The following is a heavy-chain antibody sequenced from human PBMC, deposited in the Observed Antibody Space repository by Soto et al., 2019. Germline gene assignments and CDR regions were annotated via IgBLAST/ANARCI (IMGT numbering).Heavy chain of an antibody. J-gene: IGHJ4*02. Sequence: QVQLAESGGGLVKPGGSLRLSCAASGFRFSDYFMSWIRQAPGKGLEWVSYIVSSGTPIYYAGSVEGRFTISRDNARNALYLQMNSLRAEDTAIYYCARVSNFGSVASYDYWGQGTLVTVSS. V-gene: IGHV3-11*01. CDR2: IVSSGTPI. CDR1: GFRFSDYF. D-gene: IGHD3-10*01. CDR3: ARVSNFGSVASYDY.